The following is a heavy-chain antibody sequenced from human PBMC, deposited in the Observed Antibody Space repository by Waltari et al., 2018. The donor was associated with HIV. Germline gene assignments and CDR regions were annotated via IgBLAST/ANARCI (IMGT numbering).Heavy chain of an antibody. Sequence: QVQLVQSGAEVKKPGSSVKVSCKASGGTFSSYAISWVRQAPGQGLEWMGRIIPMFGTAKDAQKFQGRVTITADESTSTAYMELSSLRSEDTAVYYCAKGAAAAGTRYFDYWGQGTLVTVSS. V-gene: IGHV1-69*18. D-gene: IGHD6-13*01. J-gene: IGHJ4*02. CDR3: AKGAAAAGTRYFDY. CDR1: GGTFSSYA. CDR2: IIPMFGTA.